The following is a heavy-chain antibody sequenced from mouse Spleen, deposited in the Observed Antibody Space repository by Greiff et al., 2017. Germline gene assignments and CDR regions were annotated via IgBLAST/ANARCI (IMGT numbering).Heavy chain of an antibody. D-gene: IGHD2-4*01. CDR2: ISYDGSN. Sequence: EVQLQESGPGLVKPSQSLSLTCSVTGYSITSGYYWNWIRQFPGNKLEWMGYISYDGSNNYNPSLKNRISITRDTSKNQFFLKLNSVTTEDTATYYCARRGIYYDYEGFAYWGQGTLVTVSA. CDR3: ARRGIYYDYEGFAY. CDR1: GYSITSGYY. J-gene: IGHJ3*01. V-gene: IGHV3-6*01.